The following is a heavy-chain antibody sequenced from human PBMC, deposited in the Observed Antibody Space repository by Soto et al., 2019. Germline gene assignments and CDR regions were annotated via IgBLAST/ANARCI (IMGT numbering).Heavy chain of an antibody. CDR2: IYYSGST. V-gene: IGHV4-59*01. CDR1: GGSISSYY. D-gene: IGHD3-10*01. CDR3: ARERLGSLFDY. Sequence: SETLSLTCTVSGGSISSYYWSWIRQPPGKGLEWIGYIYYSGSTNYNPSLKSRVTISVDTSKNQFSLKLSSVTAADTAVYYCARERLGSLFDYWGQGTLVTVSS. J-gene: IGHJ4*02.